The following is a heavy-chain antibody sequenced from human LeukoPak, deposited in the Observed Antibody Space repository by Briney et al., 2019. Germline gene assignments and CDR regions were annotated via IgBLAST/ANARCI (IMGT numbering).Heavy chain of an antibody. J-gene: IGHJ4*02. D-gene: IGHD5-18*01. CDR2: ISSSSSYI. CDR1: GFTFSSYS. CDR3: ARDPGRYSYGRSDY. Sequence: AGGSLRLSCAASGFTFSSYSMNWVRQAPGKGLEWVLSISSSSSYIYYADSVKGRFTISRDNAKNSLYLQMNSLRAEDTAVYYCARDPGRYSYGRSDYWGQGTLVTVSS. V-gene: IGHV3-21*01.